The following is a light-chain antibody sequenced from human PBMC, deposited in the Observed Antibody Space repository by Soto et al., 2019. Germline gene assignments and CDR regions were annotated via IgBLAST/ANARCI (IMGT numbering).Light chain of an antibody. J-gene: IGKJ1*01. CDR2: AAS. CDR1: QTIMTY. Sequence: DIQMTQSPSSLSASVGDEVTITCRASQTIMTYLNWYQLKPGKPPRLLIYAASSLQSGVPSRFSGSGSGTDFTLTISTLQPEDFATYPCQQSYNSPQTVGRGTKGDIK. CDR3: QQSYNSPQT. V-gene: IGKV1-39*01.